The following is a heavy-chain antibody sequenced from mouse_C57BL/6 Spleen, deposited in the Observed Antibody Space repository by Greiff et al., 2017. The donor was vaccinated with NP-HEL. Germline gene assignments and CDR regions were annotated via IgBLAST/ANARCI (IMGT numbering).Heavy chain of an antibody. D-gene: IGHD3-3*01. CDR1: GFTFSSYA. V-gene: IGHV5-4*01. J-gene: IGHJ3*01. CDR2: ISVGGSYT. CDR3: ARGGDLAWFAY. Sequence: EVQLVESGGGLVKPGGSLKLSCAASGFTFSSYAMSWVRQTPEKRLEWVATISVGGSYTYYPDNVKGRFTISRDNAKNNLYLQMSHLKSEDTAMYYCARGGDLAWFAYWGQGTLVTVSA.